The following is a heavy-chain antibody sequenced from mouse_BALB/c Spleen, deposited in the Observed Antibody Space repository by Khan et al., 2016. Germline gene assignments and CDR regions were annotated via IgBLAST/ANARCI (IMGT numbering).Heavy chain of an antibody. Sequence: EVQLQESGPGLVKPSQSLSLTCTVTGYSITSDYAWNWIRQFPGNRLEWMGYISYSGSTSYKPSLKSRISITRDTSKNQFFLQLNSVTSEDTATSYSARSDYGDKDAMDYWGQGTSVTVSS. CDR3: ARSDYGDKDAMDY. D-gene: IGHD1-1*01. CDR1: GYSITSDYA. J-gene: IGHJ4*01. V-gene: IGHV3-2*02. CDR2: ISYSGST.